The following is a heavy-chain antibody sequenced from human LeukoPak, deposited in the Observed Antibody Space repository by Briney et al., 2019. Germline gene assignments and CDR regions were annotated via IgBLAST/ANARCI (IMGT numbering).Heavy chain of an antibody. CDR1: GASISRGGYS. CDR2: IYHSGGT. Sequence: PSQTLSLTCVVSGASISRGGYSWSWIRQPPGKGLEWIGCIYHSGGTHYNPSLKSRVTMSVDMSKNQISLNLNSVTAADTAVYYCARDIWGSSTWGPGTLVTVSS. D-gene: IGHD3-16*01. J-gene: IGHJ5*02. V-gene: IGHV4-30-2*01. CDR3: ARDIWGSST.